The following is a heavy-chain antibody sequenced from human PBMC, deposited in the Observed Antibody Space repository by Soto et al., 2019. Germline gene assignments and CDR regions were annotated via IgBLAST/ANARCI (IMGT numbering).Heavy chain of an antibody. V-gene: IGHV2-5*02. J-gene: IGHJ4*02. CDR3: AHRVLRTVFGLVTTTAIYFDF. D-gene: IGHD3-3*01. Sequence: QITLNESGPTVVRPTETLTLTCRFSGFSLTTSGVGVGWIRQSPGKAPEWLALIYWDDDKRYSASLKSTLTITQDPSKNQVVLTVSDLDPTDTATYYCAHRVLRTVFGLVTTTAIYFDFWGQGTPVAVSS. CDR2: IYWDDDK. CDR1: GFSLTTSGVG.